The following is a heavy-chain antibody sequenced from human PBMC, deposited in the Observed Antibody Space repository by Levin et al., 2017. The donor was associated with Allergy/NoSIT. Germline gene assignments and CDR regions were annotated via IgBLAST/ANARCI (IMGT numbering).Heavy chain of an antibody. J-gene: IGHJ4*02. Sequence: GESLKISCAASGFAFRSHTMNWVRQAPGKGLEWVSSISGGSNNIHYADSVRGRFAISRDNAKNSLFLQMNNLRAEDTAVYYCARDSFDGSGCPCYFDYWGQGTLVSVSS. CDR2: ISGGSNNI. CDR3: ARDSFDGSGCPCYFDY. D-gene: IGHD3-22*01. V-gene: IGHV3-48*01. CDR1: GFAFRSHT.